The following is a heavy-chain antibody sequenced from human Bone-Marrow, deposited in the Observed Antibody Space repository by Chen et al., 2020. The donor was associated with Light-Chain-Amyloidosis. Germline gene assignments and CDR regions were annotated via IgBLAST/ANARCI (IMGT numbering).Heavy chain of an antibody. Sequence: QLVESGGGLVQRVGSLRISCVASGFDFANYAMSWVRHAPGKGLEWSSGISGSGGNTDYADSVQGRFTISRDNSKNTLYLHINSLRSEDTAVYYCAKDQNEDTVSEWVMIAITPLDCWGQGTLVTVSP. CDR2: ISGSGGNT. CDR3: AKDQNEDTVSEWVMIAITPLDC. CDR1: GFDFANYA. J-gene: IGHJ4*02. D-gene: IGHD2-21*01. V-gene: IGHV3-23*04.